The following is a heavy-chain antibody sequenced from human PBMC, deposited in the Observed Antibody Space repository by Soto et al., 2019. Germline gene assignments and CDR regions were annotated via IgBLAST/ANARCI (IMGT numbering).Heavy chain of an antibody. CDR1: GFTFDAYA. CDR3: AKDISRWTGLHSFDY. CDR2: ISWNSGSI. D-gene: IGHD2-8*02. V-gene: IGHV3-9*01. J-gene: IGHJ4*02. Sequence: PGGSLRLSCAASGFTFDAYAMHWVRQAPGKGLEWVSGISWNSGSIGYADSVKGRFTISRDNAKNSLYLQMNNLRAEDTALYYCAKDISRWTGLHSFDYCGQGTLVTLSS.